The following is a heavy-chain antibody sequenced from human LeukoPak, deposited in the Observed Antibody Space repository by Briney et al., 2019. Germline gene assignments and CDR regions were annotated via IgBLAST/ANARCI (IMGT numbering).Heavy chain of an antibody. CDR3: AKDSYSSSYDY. CDR2: IYSGGST. V-gene: IGHV3-53*05. D-gene: IGHD6-13*01. Sequence: GGSLRLSCAASGFTVSSNYMSWVRQAPGKGLEWVSVIYSGGSTYYADSVKGRFTISRDNSKNTLYLQMNSLRAEDTAVYYCAKDSYSSSYDYWGQGTLVIVSS. CDR1: GFTVSSNY. J-gene: IGHJ4*02.